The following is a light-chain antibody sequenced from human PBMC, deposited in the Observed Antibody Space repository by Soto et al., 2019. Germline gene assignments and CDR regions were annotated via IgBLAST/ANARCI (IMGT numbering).Light chain of an antibody. J-gene: IGLJ2*01. CDR3: ISYPISSALYVL. Sequence: QSALTQPASVSGSPGQSITISCTGTSSDVGGYNYVSWYQQHPGKAPKLMIYEVSNRPSGVSDRFSGSRSGNTASLTISGLQAEDESDYYCISYPISSALYVLFGGGTKLTVL. CDR1: SSDVGGYNY. V-gene: IGLV2-14*01. CDR2: EVS.